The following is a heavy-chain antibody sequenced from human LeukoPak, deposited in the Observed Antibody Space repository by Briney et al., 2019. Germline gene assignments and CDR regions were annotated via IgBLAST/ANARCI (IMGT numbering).Heavy chain of an antibody. CDR1: GGTFSSYA. CDR3: ARDMNVVGTSFDP. Sequence: SVKDSCKASGGTFSSYAISWVRQAPGQGLEWMGRIIPILGIANYAQKFQGRVTITADKSTSTAYMELSSLRSEDTAVYYCARDMNVVGTSFDPWGQGTLVTVSS. D-gene: IGHD2-15*01. CDR2: IIPILGIA. J-gene: IGHJ5*02. V-gene: IGHV1-69*04.